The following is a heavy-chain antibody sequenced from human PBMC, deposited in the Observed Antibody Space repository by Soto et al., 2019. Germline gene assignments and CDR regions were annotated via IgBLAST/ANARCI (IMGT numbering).Heavy chain of an antibody. V-gene: IGHV3-30*18. Sequence: QVQLVESGGGVVQPGRSLRLSCAASGITFSNYGMHWVRQAPGKGLEWVAVISYDGNNKDYADSVKGRFTISRDNSKNTLYLQRNSLRVEDTAVYCCAKDPIGRISSGWYQGEYNWFDPWGQGTLVTVSS. J-gene: IGHJ5*02. D-gene: IGHD6-19*01. CDR3: AKDPIGRISSGWYQGEYNWFDP. CDR1: GITFSNYG. CDR2: ISYDGNNK.